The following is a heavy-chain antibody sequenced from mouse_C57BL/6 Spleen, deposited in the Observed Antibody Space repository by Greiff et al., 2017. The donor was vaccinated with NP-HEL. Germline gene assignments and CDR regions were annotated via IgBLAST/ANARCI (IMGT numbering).Heavy chain of an antibody. CDR2: IHPNSGST. CDR3: ASYDGYFGLAY. J-gene: IGHJ3*01. D-gene: IGHD2-3*01. CDR1: GYTFTSYW. Sequence: QVQLQQPGAELVKPGASVKLSCTASGYTFTSYWMHWVTQRPGPGLELIGMIHPNSGSTNYNEKFKSKATLTVDKSSSTAYMQLSSLTSEDSAVYYCASYDGYFGLAYWGQGTLVTVSA. V-gene: IGHV1-64*01.